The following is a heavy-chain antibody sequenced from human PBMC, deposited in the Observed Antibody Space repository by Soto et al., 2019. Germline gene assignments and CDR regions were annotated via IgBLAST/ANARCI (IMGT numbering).Heavy chain of an antibody. CDR1: GGSISSSSYY. CDR2: IYYSGST. D-gene: IGHD2-2*03. CDR3: ARHGFRLGWLGP. J-gene: IGHJ5*02. Sequence: SSETLSLTCTVSGGSISSSSYYWGWIRQPPGKGLEWIGSIYYSGSTYYNPSLKSRVTISVDTSKNQFSLKLSSVTAADTAVYYCARHGFRLGWLGPWGHGTLVTVSS. V-gene: IGHV4-39*01.